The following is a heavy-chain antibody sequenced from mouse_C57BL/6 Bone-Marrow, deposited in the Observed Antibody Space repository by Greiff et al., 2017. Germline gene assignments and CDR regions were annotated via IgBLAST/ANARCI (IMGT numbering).Heavy chain of an antibody. CDR3: TTSYYSNYERFAY. CDR1: GFNIKDDY. J-gene: IGHJ3*01. Sequence: EVQLQESGAELVRPGASVKLSCTASGFNIKDDYMHWVKQRPEQGLEWIGWIEPENGDTEYASKFQGKATKTADTSSNTAYLQLSSLTSEDTAVYYCTTSYYSNYERFAYWGQGTLVTVSA. V-gene: IGHV14-4*01. CDR2: IEPENGDT. D-gene: IGHD2-5*01.